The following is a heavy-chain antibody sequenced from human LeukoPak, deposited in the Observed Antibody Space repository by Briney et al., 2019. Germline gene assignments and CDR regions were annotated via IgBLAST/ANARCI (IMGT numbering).Heavy chain of an antibody. D-gene: IGHD3-22*01. CDR3: ARGYYNMIVVVDWDY. CDR1: GGSISSSSYY. V-gene: IGHV4-39*07. J-gene: IGHJ4*02. CDR2: IYYSGST. Sequence: SETLSLTCTVSGGSISSSSYYWGWIRQPPGKGLEWIGSIYYSGSTYYNPSLKSRVTISVDTSKNQFSLKLSSVTAADTAVYYCARGYYNMIVVVDWDYWGQGTLVTVSS.